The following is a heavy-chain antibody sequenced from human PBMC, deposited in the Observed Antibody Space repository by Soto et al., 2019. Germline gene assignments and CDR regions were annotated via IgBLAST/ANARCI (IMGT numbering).Heavy chain of an antibody. D-gene: IGHD5-12*01. CDR2: IYYSGST. CDR1: GGSISSYY. CDR3: ARVGDGYNIRFDY. V-gene: IGHV4-59*01. J-gene: IGHJ4*02. Sequence: PSETLSLTCTVSGGSISSYYWSWIRQPPGKGLEWIGYIYYSGSTNYNPSLKSRVTISVDTSKNQFSLKLSSVTAADTAVYYCARVGDGYNIRFDYWGQGTLVTVSS.